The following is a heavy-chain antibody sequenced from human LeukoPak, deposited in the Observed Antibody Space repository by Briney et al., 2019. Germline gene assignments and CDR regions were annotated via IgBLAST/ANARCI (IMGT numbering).Heavy chain of an antibody. D-gene: IGHD4-17*01. CDR1: GYSFTSYG. CDR2: ISGYNGST. V-gene: IGHV1-18*01. Sequence: ASVKVSCKASGYSFTSYGITWVRQAPGQGLEWMGWISGYNGSTEYAQKFQGRVTMTTDTSTSTAYMELRSLRSDDTAVYYCARDYGDYPSYWGQGTLVTVSS. CDR3: ARDYGDYPSY. J-gene: IGHJ4*02.